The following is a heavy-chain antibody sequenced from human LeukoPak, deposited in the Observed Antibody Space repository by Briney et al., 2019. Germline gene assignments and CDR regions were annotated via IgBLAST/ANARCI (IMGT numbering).Heavy chain of an antibody. D-gene: IGHD2-2*02. CDR2: INHSGST. CDR1: GGSFSGYY. Sequence: SETLSLTCAVYGGSFSGYYWSWIRQPPGKGLEWIGEINHSGSTNYNPSLKSRVTISVDTSKNQFSLKLSSVTAADTAVYYCARFRIGYCSSTSCYSGFDPWGQGTLVTVSS. J-gene: IGHJ5*02. V-gene: IGHV4-34*01. CDR3: ARFRIGYCSSTSCYSGFDP.